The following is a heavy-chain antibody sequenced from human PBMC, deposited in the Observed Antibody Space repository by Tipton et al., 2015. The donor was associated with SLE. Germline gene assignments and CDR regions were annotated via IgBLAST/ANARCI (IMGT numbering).Heavy chain of an antibody. Sequence: TLSLTCAVSGASIGSGGYSWNWIRQPPGKGLQWIGYIYYSGSTNYNPSLKSRVTISVDTSKNQFSLKLSSVTAADTAVYYCARPGRGHDAFDIWGRGTMVTVSS. CDR3: ARPGRGHDAFDI. D-gene: IGHD3-10*01. V-gene: IGHV4-30-2*01. CDR2: IYYSGST. CDR1: GASIGSGGYS. J-gene: IGHJ3*02.